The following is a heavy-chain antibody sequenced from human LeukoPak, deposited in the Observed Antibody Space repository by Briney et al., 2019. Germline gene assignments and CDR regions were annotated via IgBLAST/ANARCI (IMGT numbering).Heavy chain of an antibody. Sequence: PSQTLSLTCAVSGGSISSGGYSWSWIRQPPGKGLEWIGYIYHSGSTYYNPSLKSRVTISVDTSKNQFSLKLSSVTAADTAVYYCARRGSSGYYLGYWGQGTLVTVSS. CDR1: GGSISSGGYS. J-gene: IGHJ4*02. CDR3: ARRGSSGYYLGY. CDR2: IYHSGST. V-gene: IGHV4-30-2*05. D-gene: IGHD3-22*01.